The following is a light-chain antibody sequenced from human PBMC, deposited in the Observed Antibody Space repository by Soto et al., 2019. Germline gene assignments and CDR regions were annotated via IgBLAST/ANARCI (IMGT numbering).Light chain of an antibody. Sequence: NFMLTQPHSVSESPGKTVTISCTRSSGNIASKYVQWYQQRPGSAPSTVIYEYYERPSGVPDRFSGAIDSSSNSAFLTISGLKTEDEADYYCQSYDNYNVVFGGGTKVTVL. J-gene: IGLJ2*01. CDR3: QSYDNYNVV. V-gene: IGLV6-57*04. CDR1: SGNIASKY. CDR2: EYY.